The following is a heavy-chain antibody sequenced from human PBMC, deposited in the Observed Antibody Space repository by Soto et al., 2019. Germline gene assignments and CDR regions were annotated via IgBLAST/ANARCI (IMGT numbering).Heavy chain of an antibody. D-gene: IGHD5-18*01. CDR1: GFTFSSYA. Sequence: LSLSCAASGFTFSSYAMSWVRQAPGKGLEWVSAISGSGGSTYYADSVKGRSTISRDNSKNTLYLQMNSLRAEDTAVYYCEKSPTRSYGPFDYWGQGTLVTVYS. CDR3: EKSPTRSYGPFDY. CDR2: ISGSGGST. V-gene: IGHV3-23*01. J-gene: IGHJ4*02.